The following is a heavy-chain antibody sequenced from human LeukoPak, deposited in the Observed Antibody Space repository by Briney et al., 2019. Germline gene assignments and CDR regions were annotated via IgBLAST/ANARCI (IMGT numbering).Heavy chain of an antibody. D-gene: IGHD6-13*01. CDR3: ARDSSSWYGTPYFAY. Sequence: LSLTCAVSGDSIDSNNYYWGWVRQAPGKGLEWVSYVSSRGSTIYYADSVKGRFTISRDNAKNSLYLQMNSLRAEDTAVYYCARDSSSWYGTPYFAYWGQGTLVTVSS. CDR2: VSSRGSTI. V-gene: IGHV3-11*04. CDR1: GDSIDSNNYY. J-gene: IGHJ4*02.